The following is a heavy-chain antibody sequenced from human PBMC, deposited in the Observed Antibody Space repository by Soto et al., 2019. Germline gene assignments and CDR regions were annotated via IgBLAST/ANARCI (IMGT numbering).Heavy chain of an antibody. V-gene: IGHV1-24*01. D-gene: IGHD2-15*01. CDR3: ATLYSGY. CDR1: GYTFTSYG. CDR2: FDPEDGET. Sequence: ASVKVSCKASGYTFTSYGISWVRQAPGKGLEWMGGFDPEDGETIYAQKFQGRVTMTEDTSTDTAYMELSSLRSEDTAVYYCATLYSGYWGQGTLVTVSS. J-gene: IGHJ4*02.